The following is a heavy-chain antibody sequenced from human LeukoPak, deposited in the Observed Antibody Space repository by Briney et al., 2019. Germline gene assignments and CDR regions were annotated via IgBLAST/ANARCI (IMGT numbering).Heavy chain of an antibody. V-gene: IGHV1-8*01. CDR2: MDPNSGNT. J-gene: IGHJ4*02. CDR3: ARRPMVRGVIIDY. Sequence: GASVTVSCKASGYTFTSYDINWVRQAPGQGLEWMGWMDPNSGNTGYAQKFQGRVTMTRNTSISTAYMELSSLRSEDTAVYYCARRPMVRGVIIDYWGQGALVTVSS. D-gene: IGHD3-10*01. CDR1: GYTFTSYD.